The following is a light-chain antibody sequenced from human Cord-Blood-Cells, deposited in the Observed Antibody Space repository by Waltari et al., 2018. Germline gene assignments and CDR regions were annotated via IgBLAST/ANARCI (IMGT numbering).Light chain of an antibody. J-gene: IGKJ2*01. V-gene: IGKV3-20*01. CDR1: QSVSSSY. CDR3: QQYGSSPYT. Sequence: EIVLTQSPGTLSLSPGERATLSRRSSQSVSSSYLAWYQQKPGQAPRLLIYGASSRDTGIPDRFSGSGSGTDFTLTISRLEPEDFAVYYCQQYGSSPYTFGQGTKLEIK. CDR2: GAS.